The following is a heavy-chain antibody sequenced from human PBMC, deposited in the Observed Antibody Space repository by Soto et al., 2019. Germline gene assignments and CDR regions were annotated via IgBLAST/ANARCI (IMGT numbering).Heavy chain of an antibody. CDR2: VIPFFNTP. J-gene: IGHJ4*02. Sequence: QVQLVQSGAEVKRPGSSVRVSCKASEGTFDSYAISWVRQAPGQGLDWMGGVIPFFNTPNYAKKFQGRVTITADESTSTAYMELSSLRSEDTAMYYCAAESAYGGNPLAFLYWGQGTLVTVSS. D-gene: IGHD1-26*01. CDR1: EGTFDSYA. CDR3: AAESAYGGNPLAFLY. V-gene: IGHV1-69*01.